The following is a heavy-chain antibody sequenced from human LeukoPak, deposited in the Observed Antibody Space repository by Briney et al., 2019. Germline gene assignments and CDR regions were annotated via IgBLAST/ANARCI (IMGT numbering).Heavy chain of an antibody. CDR2: IVVGSGNT. CDR3: AAEGRPTVVTFRKGAVDL. J-gene: IGHJ3*01. Sequence: SVKVSCKASRFTFTSSAVQWVRQARGQRLEWIGWIVVGSGNTNYAQKFQERVTITRDMSTSTVYMELSSLRSEDTAVYYCAAEGRPTVVTFRKGAVDLWGQGTMVTVSS. CDR1: RFTFTSSA. V-gene: IGHV1-58*01. D-gene: IGHD4-23*01.